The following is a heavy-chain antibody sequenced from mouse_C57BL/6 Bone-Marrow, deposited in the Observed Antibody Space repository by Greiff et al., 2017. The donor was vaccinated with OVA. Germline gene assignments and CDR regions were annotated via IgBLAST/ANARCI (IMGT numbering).Heavy chain of an antibody. D-gene: IGHD2-3*01. V-gene: IGHV1-59*01. J-gene: IGHJ3*01. CDR1: GYTFTSYW. Sequence: VKLQQPGAELVRPGTSVKLSCKASGYTFTSYWMHWVKQRPGQGLEWIGVIDPSDSYTNYNQKFKGKATLTVDTSSSTAYLQLSSLTSEDSAVYYCARSLYDPFAYWGQGTLVTVSA. CDR2: IDPSDSYT. CDR3: ARSLYDPFAY.